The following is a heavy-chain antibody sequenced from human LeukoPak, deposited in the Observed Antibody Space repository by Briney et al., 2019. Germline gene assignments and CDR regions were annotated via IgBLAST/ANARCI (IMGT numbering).Heavy chain of an antibody. D-gene: IGHD6-19*01. CDR3: ARHGAGIAVTATGGAFDI. CDR2: IYPGDSDA. V-gene: IGHV5-51*01. Sequence: GESLKISCKGSGYSFTSYWIGWVRQMPGKGLEWMGIIYPGDSDARYSPSFQGQVTFSADKSINTAYLQWSSLKASDTAMYYCARHGAGIAVTATGGAFDIWGQGTMVTVSS. CDR1: GYSFTSYW. J-gene: IGHJ3*02.